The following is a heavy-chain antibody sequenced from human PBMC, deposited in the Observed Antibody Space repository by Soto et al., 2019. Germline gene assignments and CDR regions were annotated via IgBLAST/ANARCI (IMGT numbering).Heavy chain of an antibody. J-gene: IGHJ5*02. CDR3: VRMQVGCSGSDCLNWFDP. D-gene: IGHD2-15*01. CDR1: GFSLRSSGVG. V-gene: IGHV2-5*02. Sequence: QITLKESGPTLVKPTQTLTLTCTFSGFSLRSSGVGVGWIRQPPGKALEWLALIYWDDDKRYSPSLETRLTITKDSSKNQVVLAMTNIDPVDTATYYCVRMQVGCSGSDCLNWFDPWGQGTLVTVSS. CDR2: IYWDDDK.